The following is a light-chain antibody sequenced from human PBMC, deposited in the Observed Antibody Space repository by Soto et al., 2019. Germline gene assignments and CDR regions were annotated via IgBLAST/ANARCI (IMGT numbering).Light chain of an antibody. CDR3: QHHNNYCT. J-gene: IGKJ1*01. CDR2: RAS. Sequence: DVQMTQSPSTLSASVGDRVTITCRASQNINSDLAWYQQKPGKAPQLLIYRASSLESGVPSRFSGSGYGTELTLTSTRLQHDDLATYYYQHHNNYCTFGHATKVDI. V-gene: IGKV1-5*03. CDR1: QNINSD.